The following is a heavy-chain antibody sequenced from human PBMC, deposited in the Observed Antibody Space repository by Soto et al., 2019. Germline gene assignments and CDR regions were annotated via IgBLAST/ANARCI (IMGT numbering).Heavy chain of an antibody. J-gene: IGHJ5*02. CDR3: ARSYCGGDCPNNWFDP. CDR2: INPSGGTT. V-gene: IGHV1-46*01. D-gene: IGHD2-21*02. Sequence: QVQLVQSGAEVKKPGASVKVSCKASGYILSAYYMHWVRQAPGQGLEWMGIINPSGGTTTYAQNFQGRVTMTXDTXTXKVYMELSSLTSEGTAMYYCARSYCGGDCPNNWFDPWGQGTLVTVSS. CDR1: GYILSAYY.